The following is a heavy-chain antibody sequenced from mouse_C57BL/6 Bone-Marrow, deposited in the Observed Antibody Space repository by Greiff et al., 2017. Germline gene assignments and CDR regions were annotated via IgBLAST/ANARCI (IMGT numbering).Heavy chain of an antibody. CDR1: GFTFSDYG. D-gene: IGHD4-1*01. Sequence: DVQLVASGGGLVKPGGSLKLSCAASGFTFSDYGMHWVRQAPEKGLEWVAYISSSSSTIYYADPVKGRYTISRANAKNTLVLRMTSLRSDDSAMYYCAIPTGNWGQGTTLTVAS. CDR3: AIPTGN. J-gene: IGHJ2*01. CDR2: ISSSSSTI. V-gene: IGHV5-17*01.